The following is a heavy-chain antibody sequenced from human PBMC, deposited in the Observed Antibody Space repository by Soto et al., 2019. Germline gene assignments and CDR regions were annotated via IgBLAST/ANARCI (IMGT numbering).Heavy chain of an antibody. D-gene: IGHD6-6*01. CDR3: ARGDEYSSSSRLYYYYYYGMDV. V-gene: IGHV1-69*13. CDR1: GGTFSSYA. Sequence: SVKVSCKASGGTFSSYAISWVRQAPGQGLEWMGGIIPIFGTANYAQKFQGRVTITADESTSTAYMELSSLRSEDTAVYYCARGDEYSSSSRLYYYYYYGMDVWGQGTTVNVS. J-gene: IGHJ6*02. CDR2: IIPIFGTA.